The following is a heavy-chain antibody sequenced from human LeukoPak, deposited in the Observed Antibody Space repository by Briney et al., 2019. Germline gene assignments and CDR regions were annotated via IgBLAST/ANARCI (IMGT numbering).Heavy chain of an antibody. CDR3: AKDPPRYCSGGSCYLSSLDYYYGMDV. J-gene: IGHJ6*02. D-gene: IGHD2-15*01. Sequence: GRSLRLSCAASGFTFSSYGMHWGRQAPGEGLEWVSVISYDGSNKYYADSVKGRFTISRDNSKNTLYLQRNRLRAEGSAVYCCAKDPPRYCSGGSCYLSSLDYYYGMDVWGQGTTVPVSS. CDR1: GFTFSSYG. V-gene: IGHV3-30*18. CDR2: ISYDGSNK.